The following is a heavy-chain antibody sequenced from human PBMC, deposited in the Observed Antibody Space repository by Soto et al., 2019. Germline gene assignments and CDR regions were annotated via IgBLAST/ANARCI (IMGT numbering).Heavy chain of an antibody. V-gene: IGHV1-18*01. CDR2: ISAHNGNT. J-gene: IGHJ4*02. Sequence: QVHLVQSGAEVKKPGASVKVSCKASGYTFTSYGITWVRQAHGQGLEWMGWISAHNGNTDYAQKLQGRVIVTRDTSTSTAYMELRSLISDDTAVYYCARGRYGDYWGQGDLVTVSS. D-gene: IGHD1-1*01. CDR3: ARGRYGDY. CDR1: GYTFTSYG.